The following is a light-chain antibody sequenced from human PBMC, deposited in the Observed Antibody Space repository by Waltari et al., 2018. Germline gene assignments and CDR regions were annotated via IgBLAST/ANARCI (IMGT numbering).Light chain of an antibody. CDR2: WAS. Sequence: DIVMTQSPDSLAVSLGERATINCKSSQSVLYSSNNKNYLAWYQQKPGQPPKLLIYWASTRESGVPGRLSGSGSGTDFTLTISSLQAEDVAVYFCQQYYSTPPTWTFGQGTKVEIK. J-gene: IGKJ1*01. CDR3: QQYYSTPPTWT. CDR1: QSVLYSSNNKNY. V-gene: IGKV4-1*01.